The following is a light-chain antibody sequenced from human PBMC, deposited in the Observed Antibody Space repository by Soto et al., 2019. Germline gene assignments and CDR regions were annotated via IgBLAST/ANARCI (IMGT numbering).Light chain of an antibody. V-gene: IGKV3-11*01. J-gene: IGKJ5*01. CDR2: DAS. Sequence: EIVLTQSPATLSLSPGERATLSCRASQSVSSYLLWSQQKPGQTPRLXIYDASNRATGIPARFSGSGSETDFTLTISRLEPEDGAVDEGQHRMNWPLTFGQGTRLEIK. CDR1: QSVSSY. CDR3: QHRMNWPLT.